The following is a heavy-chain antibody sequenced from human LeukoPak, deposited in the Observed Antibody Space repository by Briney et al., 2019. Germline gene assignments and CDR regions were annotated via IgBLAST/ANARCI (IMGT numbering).Heavy chain of an antibody. CDR3: TTGNWGSFSY. D-gene: IGHD7-27*01. V-gene: IGHV3-15*01. J-gene: IGHJ4*02. Sequence: GGSLRLSCAASGFTFSNAWMNCVRQAPGKGLEWVGRIKSKTDGGTTDYVAPVKGRFTISRDESKNTLYLKVNSLNTEDTAVYYCTTGNWGSFSYWGQGTLVTVSS. CDR1: GFTFSNAW. CDR2: IKSKTDGGTT.